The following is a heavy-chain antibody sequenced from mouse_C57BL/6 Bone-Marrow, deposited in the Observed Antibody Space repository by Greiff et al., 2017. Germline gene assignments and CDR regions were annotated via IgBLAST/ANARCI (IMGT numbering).Heavy chain of an antibody. Sequence: QVQLKESGAELARPGASVKLSCKASGYTFTSYGISWVKQRTGQGLEWIGEIYPRSGNTYYNEKFKGKATLTADKSSSTAYMELRSLTSEDSAVYFCARGNDGYRTFAMDYWGQGTSVTVSS. CDR2: IYPRSGNT. V-gene: IGHV1-81*01. CDR1: GYTFTSYG. D-gene: IGHD2-3*01. J-gene: IGHJ4*01. CDR3: ARGNDGYRTFAMDY.